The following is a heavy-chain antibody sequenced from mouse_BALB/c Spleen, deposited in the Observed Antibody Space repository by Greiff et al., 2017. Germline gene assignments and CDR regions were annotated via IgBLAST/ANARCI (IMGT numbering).Heavy chain of an antibody. J-gene: IGHJ3*01. CDR3: ARGGYRYDVAWFAY. Sequence: EVHLVESGGGLVKPGGSLKLSCAASGFTFSDYYMYWVRQTPEKGLEWVATISDGGGYTYYPASVKGRFTFSSDNAKNNLYLQMSSLKSEDTAMYYCARGGYRYDVAWFAYWGQGTLVTVSA. CDR1: GFTFSDYY. D-gene: IGHD2-14*01. CDR2: ISDGGGYT. V-gene: IGHV5-4*02.